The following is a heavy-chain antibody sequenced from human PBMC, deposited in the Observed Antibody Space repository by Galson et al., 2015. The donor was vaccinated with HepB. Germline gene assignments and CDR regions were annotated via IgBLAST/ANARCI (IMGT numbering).Heavy chain of an antibody. J-gene: IGHJ5*02. CDR2: ISGSGGST. CDR3: AKDQGSGWLFDWFDP. D-gene: IGHD6-19*01. CDR1: GFTFSSYA. Sequence: SLRLSCAASGFTFSSYAMSWVRQAPGKGLEWVSAISGSGGSTYYADSVKGRFTISRDNSKNTLYLQMNSLRAEDTAVYYCAKDQGSGWLFDWFDPWGQGTLVTVSS. V-gene: IGHV3-23*01.